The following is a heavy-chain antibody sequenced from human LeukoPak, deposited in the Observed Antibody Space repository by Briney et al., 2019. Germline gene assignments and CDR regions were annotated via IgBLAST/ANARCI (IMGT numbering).Heavy chain of an antibody. CDR3: ARDIAGAHYYYYYMDV. CDR2: IYSGGST. J-gene: IGHJ6*03. D-gene: IGHD6-13*01. Sequence: PGGSLRLSCAASGFTVSRNYMSWVRQAPGKGLEWVSVIYSGGSTYYADSVKGRFTISRDNSKNTLYLQMNSLRAEDTAVYYCARDIAGAHYYYYYMDVWGKGTTVTVSS. V-gene: IGHV3-53*01. CDR1: GFTVSRNY.